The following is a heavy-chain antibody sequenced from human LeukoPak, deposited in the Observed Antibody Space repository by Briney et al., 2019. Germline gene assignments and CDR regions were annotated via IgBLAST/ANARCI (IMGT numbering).Heavy chain of an antibody. J-gene: IGHJ4*02. CDR1: GGSISSYY. Sequence: KASETLSLTCTVSGGSISSYYWSWIRQPPGQGLEWIGYIYYSGSTNYNPSLKSRVTISVDTSKNQFSLKLSSVTAADTAVYYCARSYGSGNYFDYWGQGTLVTVSS. CDR3: ARSYGSGNYFDY. V-gene: IGHV4-59*01. CDR2: IYYSGST. D-gene: IGHD3-10*01.